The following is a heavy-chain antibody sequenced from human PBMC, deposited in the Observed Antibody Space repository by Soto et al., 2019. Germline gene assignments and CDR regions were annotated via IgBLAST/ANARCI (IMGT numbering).Heavy chain of an antibody. CDR1: GGSISSSSYY. CDR2: IYYSGST. D-gene: IGHD3-16*01. CDR3: ARLWGDYYYYYGMDV. Sequence: SETLSLTCTVSGGSISSSSYYWGWIRQPPGKGLEWIGSIYYSGSTHYNPSLKSRVTISVDTSKNQFSLKLSSVTAADTAVYYCARLWGDYYYYYGMDVWGQGTTVTVS. V-gene: IGHV4-39*01. J-gene: IGHJ6*01.